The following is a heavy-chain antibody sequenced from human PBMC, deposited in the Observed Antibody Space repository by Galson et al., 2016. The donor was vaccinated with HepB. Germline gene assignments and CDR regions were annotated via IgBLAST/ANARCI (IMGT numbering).Heavy chain of an antibody. CDR3: VKDDWVG. J-gene: IGHJ4*02. Sequence: SLRLSCAAFEFDFKKYDMSWVRQAPGKRPEWVSTITGDGDNIYYVDSVKGRFTISRDNSKKRLYLQMNSLRVDDTAVYHWVKDDWVGWGQGTLVTVSS. CDR2: ITGDGDNI. D-gene: IGHD3-9*01. V-gene: IGHV3-23*01. CDR1: EFDFKKYD.